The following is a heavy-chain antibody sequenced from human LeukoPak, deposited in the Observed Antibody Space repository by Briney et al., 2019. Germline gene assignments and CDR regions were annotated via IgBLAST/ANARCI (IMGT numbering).Heavy chain of an antibody. D-gene: IGHD2-8*01. J-gene: IGHJ3*02. V-gene: IGHV3-21*01. CDR2: ISSSSSHI. Sequence: GGSLRLSCAASGFSFSTYSMNWVRQAPGKGLEWVSSISSSSSHIYYADSVKGRFTISRDNAKNSLYLQMNSLRAEDTAVYYCARVKDASAFDIWGQGTMITVSS. CDR3: ARVKDASAFDI. CDR1: GFSFSTYS.